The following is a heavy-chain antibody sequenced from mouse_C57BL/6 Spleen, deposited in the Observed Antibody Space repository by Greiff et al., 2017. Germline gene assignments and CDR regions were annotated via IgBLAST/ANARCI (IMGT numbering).Heavy chain of an antibody. J-gene: IGHJ2*01. Sequence: EVQLVESGGGLVKPGGSLKLSCAASGFTFSDYGMHWVRQAPEKGLEWVAYISSGSSTLYYADTVKGRFTISRDNAKNTLFLQMTSLRSEDTAMYYCARRSLRSPYFDYWGQGTTLTVSS. V-gene: IGHV5-17*01. CDR1: GFTFSDYG. D-gene: IGHD1-1*01. CDR2: ISSGSSTL. CDR3: ARRSLRSPYFDY.